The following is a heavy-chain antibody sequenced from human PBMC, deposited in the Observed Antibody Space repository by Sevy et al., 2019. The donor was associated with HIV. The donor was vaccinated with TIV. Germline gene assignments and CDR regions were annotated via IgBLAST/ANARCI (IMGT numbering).Heavy chain of an antibody. J-gene: IGHJ4*02. CDR2: LYSNDSP. V-gene: IGHV3-53*01. D-gene: IGHD3-10*01. Sequence: GESLKISCTASGFTVSSNYMTWVRQAPVKGLEWVSVLYSNDSPLYADSVMGRFTISRDSSKNTLYLQMNSLRAEDTAVYYCARDRGGIPFDSWGQGTLVTVSS. CDR3: ARDRGGIPFDS. CDR1: GFTVSSNY.